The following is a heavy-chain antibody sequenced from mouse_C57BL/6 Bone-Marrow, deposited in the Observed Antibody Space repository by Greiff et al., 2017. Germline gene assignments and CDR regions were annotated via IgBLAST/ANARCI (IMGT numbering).Heavy chain of an antibody. Sequence: QVQLQQPGAELVKPGASVKLSCKASGYTFTSYWMQWVKQRPGQGLEWIGAIDPSDSYTNYNQKFKGKATLTVDTSSSTAYMQLSSLTSEDSAVYYCAIWYPMDYWGQGTSVTVSS. CDR1: GYTFTSYW. D-gene: IGHD1-1*02. V-gene: IGHV1-50*01. J-gene: IGHJ4*01. CDR3: AIWYPMDY. CDR2: IDPSDSYT.